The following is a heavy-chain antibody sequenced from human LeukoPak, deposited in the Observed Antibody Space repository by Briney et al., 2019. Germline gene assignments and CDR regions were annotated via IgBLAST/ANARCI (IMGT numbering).Heavy chain of an antibody. CDR1: GGSISSYY. J-gene: IGHJ4*02. CDR2: IYTSGST. D-gene: IGHD3-10*01. CDR3: ARERSGSYDEHFDY. V-gene: IGHV4-4*07. Sequence: SETLSLTCTVSGGSISSYYWSWIRQPAGKGLEWIGRIYTSGSTNYNPSLKSRVTMSVDTSKNQFSLKLSSVAAADTAVYYCARERSGSYDEHFDYWGQGTLVTVSS.